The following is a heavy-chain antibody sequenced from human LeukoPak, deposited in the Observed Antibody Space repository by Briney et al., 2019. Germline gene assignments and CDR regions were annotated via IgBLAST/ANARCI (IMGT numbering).Heavy chain of an antibody. Sequence: GGSLRLSCAASRFTFSSYAMYWVRQAPGKGLEWVTIIWYDGSNKNYADSVKGRFTISRDNSKNTLYLQMNSLRAEDTAVYYCARGAYCSGGRCPGAFDIWGQGTMVAVSS. CDR2: IWYDGSNK. J-gene: IGHJ3*02. D-gene: IGHD2-15*01. V-gene: IGHV3-33*08. CDR1: RFTFSSYA. CDR3: ARGAYCSGGRCPGAFDI.